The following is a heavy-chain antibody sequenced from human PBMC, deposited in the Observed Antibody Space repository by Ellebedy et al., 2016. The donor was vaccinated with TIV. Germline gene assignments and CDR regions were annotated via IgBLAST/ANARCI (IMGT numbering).Heavy chain of an antibody. V-gene: IGHV4-59*01. D-gene: IGHD4-23*01. CDR3: AREPYGGYY. CDR2: IFSSGTT. Sequence: SETLSLTCTVSGGSMNSYYWSWIRQPPGKRPEWIGCIFSSGTTNYNPSLQSRVTISIDTSKNHFSLRLTSLTAADTAVYYCAREPYGGYYWGQGALVTVSS. J-gene: IGHJ4*02. CDR1: GGSMNSYY.